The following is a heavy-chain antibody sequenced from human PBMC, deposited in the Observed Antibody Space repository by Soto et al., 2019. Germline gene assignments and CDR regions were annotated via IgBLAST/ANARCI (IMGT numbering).Heavy chain of an antibody. D-gene: IGHD3-9*01. CDR3: AQAYFDILTGYFGDY. Sequence: VQLLESGGGLVQPGGSLRLSCAASGFTFSNYAMSWVRQAPGKGLEWVSGMSNSGSRTYYADSVKGRFIISRDNSKNTLYLQMNRLRPKDTDVYYCAQAYFDILTGYFGDYWGQGTLVSVSS. V-gene: IGHV3-23*01. J-gene: IGHJ4*02. CDR1: GFTFSNYA. CDR2: MSNSGSRT.